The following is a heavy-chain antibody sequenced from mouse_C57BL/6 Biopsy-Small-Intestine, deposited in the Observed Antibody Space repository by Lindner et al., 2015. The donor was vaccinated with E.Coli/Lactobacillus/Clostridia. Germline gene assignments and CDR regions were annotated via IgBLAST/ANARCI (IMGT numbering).Heavy chain of an antibody. CDR3: ARDYYGSRYYFDY. J-gene: IGHJ2*01. CDR2: ISDGGSYT. CDR1: GFTFSSYA. D-gene: IGHD1-1*01. V-gene: IGHV5-4*01. Sequence: VQLQESGGGLVKPGGSLKLSCAASGFTFSSYAMSWVRRTPEKRLEWVATISDGGSYTYYADNVKGRFAISRDNAKNNLYLQMSHLKSEDTAMFYCARDYYGSRYYFDYWGQGTTLTVSS.